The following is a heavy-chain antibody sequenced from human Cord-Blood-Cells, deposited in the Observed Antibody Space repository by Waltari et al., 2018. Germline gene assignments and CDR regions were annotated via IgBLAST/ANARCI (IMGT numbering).Heavy chain of an antibody. CDR2: NNAGKWKN. CDR1: GYTFTSYA. CDR3: ARDRCTNGVCYFDY. J-gene: IGHJ4*02. Sequence: QVQLVQSGAEVKKPGASVKVSCKASGYTFTSYAMHWVRQAPGQRLEWMGWNNAGKWKNKISQEFQGRSNHYKDTSASTAYMELSSLRSEDTAVYYCARDRCTNGVCYFDYWGQGTLVTVSS. V-gene: IGHV1-3*01. D-gene: IGHD2-8*01.